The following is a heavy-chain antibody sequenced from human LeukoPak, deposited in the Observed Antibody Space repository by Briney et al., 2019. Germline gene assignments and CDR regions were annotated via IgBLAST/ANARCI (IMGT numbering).Heavy chain of an antibody. CDR2: INSDGSST. D-gene: IGHD2-21*02. J-gene: IGHJ1*01. CDR3: ARGDCGGDCYPGYFQH. Sequence: PGGSLRLSCAASGFTFSSYWMYWVRQAPGKGLVWVSRINSDGSSTSYADSVKGRFTISRDNAKNTLYLQMSSLRAEDTAVYYCARGDCGGDCYPGYFQHWGQGTLVTVSS. V-gene: IGHV3-74*01. CDR1: GFTFSSYW.